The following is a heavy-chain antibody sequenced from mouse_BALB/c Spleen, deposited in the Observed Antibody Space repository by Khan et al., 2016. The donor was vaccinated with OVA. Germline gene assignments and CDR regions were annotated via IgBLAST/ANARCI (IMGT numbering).Heavy chain of an antibody. D-gene: IGHD2-3*01. V-gene: IGHV1-81*01. CDR1: GYTFTYYV. CDR3: ARGDGYYVYCDY. CDR2: IYPGSDNA. J-gene: IGHJ2*01. Sequence: QMQLEESGPELVKPGASVKMSCKASGYTFTYYVITWVKQRTGQGLEWIGEIYPGSDNAYYNERFKGKATLTADQSSNTTHMQLSSLTSEDSAVYFCARGDGYYVYCDYWGQGTTLTVSS.